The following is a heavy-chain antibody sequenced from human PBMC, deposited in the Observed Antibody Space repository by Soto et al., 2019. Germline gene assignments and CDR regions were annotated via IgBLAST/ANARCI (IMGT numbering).Heavy chain of an antibody. CDR3: AGELYSSDYFVKWFEP. J-gene: IGHJ5*02. D-gene: IGHD6-19*01. V-gene: IGHV3-30-3*01. CDR2: ISHDGINK. Sequence: QVRLVESGGGVVQPGRSLRLSCTASGFSFSSYAMYWFRQPPGKGLEWVAVISHDGINKHYADSVKGRVTVSRDNTNHSLDLQLTSLRGEDTAMYYCAGELYSSDYFVKWFEPWGQGTLVTVSS. CDR1: GFSFSSYA.